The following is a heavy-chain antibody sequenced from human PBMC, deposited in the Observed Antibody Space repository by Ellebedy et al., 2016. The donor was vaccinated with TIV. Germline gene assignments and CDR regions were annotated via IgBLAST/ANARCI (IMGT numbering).Heavy chain of an antibody. CDR2: IIPIFGTA. J-gene: IGHJ3*02. CDR1: GGTFSSYA. Sequence: SVKVSCXASGGTFSSYAISWVRQAPGQGLEWMGGIIPIFGTANYAQKFQGRVTITADESTSTAYMELSSLRSEDTAVYYCATEKVAVDAFDIWGQGTMVTVSS. CDR3: ATEKVAVDAFDI. D-gene: IGHD6-19*01. V-gene: IGHV1-69*13.